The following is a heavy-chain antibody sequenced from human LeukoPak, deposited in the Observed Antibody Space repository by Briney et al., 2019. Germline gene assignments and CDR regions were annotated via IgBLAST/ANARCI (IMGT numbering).Heavy chain of an antibody. J-gene: IGHJ3*02. V-gene: IGHV3-48*01. CDR3: AREGRGYCSSTSCYRDAFDI. Sequence: GGSLRLSCAASGFTFSSYSMNWVRQAPGKGLEWVSYISSSSTIYYADSVKGRFTISRDNAKNSLYLQMNSLRAEDTAVYYCAREGRGYCSSTSCYRDAFDIWGQGTMVTVSS. CDR1: GFTFSSYS. CDR2: ISSSSTI. D-gene: IGHD2-2*02.